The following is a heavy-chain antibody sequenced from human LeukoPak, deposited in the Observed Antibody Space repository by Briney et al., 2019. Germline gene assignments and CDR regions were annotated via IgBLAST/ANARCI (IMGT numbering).Heavy chain of an antibody. V-gene: IGHV4-4*02. CDR2: IYHSGST. J-gene: IGHJ5*02. CDR3: ARDSSSNWFDP. Sequence: SETLSLTCTVSGGSISSSNLWSWVGQPPGKGLEWIGEIYHSGSTNYNPSLKSRVTISVDKSKNQFSLKLSSVTAADTAVYYCARDSSSNWFDPWGQGTLVTVSS. D-gene: IGHD6-6*01. CDR1: GGSISSSNL.